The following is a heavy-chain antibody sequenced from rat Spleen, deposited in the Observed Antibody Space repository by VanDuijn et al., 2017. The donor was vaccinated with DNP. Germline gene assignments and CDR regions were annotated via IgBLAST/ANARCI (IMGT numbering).Heavy chain of an antibody. V-gene: IGHV3-1*01. CDR1: GYSITSSY. Sequence: EVQLQESGPGLVKPSQSLSLTCSVTGYSITSSYRWNWIRKFPGNKMEWFGHISYSGSTSYNPSLKSRISITRDTSKNQFFLHLNSVTTEDTATYYCARWSDYFDYWGQGVMVTVSS. J-gene: IGHJ2*01. CDR2: ISYSGST. CDR3: ARWSDYFDY.